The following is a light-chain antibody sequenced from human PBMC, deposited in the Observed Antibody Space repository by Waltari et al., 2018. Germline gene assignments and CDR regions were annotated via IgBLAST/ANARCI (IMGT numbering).Light chain of an antibody. V-gene: IGKV3-20*01. CDR1: QSISKY. CDR3: QKYGTLPAT. Sequence: EIMLTQSPGTLSLSPGERATLSCRTSQSISKYLAWYQKKPGQAPRLLIYDASVRATGIPDRFSGSGSGTDFSLTISRLEPEDFAVYYCQKYGTLPATFGQGTKVEIK. CDR2: DAS. J-gene: IGKJ1*01.